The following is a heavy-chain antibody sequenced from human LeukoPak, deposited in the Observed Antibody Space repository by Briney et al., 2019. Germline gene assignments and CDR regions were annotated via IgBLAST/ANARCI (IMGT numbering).Heavy chain of an antibody. CDR3: AVLTGYSSSWYQGFDY. CDR1: GGSISSYY. V-gene: IGHV4-59*08. Sequence: SETLSLTCTVSGGSISSYYWSWIRQPPGKGLEWIGYIYYSGSTNYNPSLKSRVTISVDTSKNQFSLKLSSVTAADTAVYYCAVLTGYSSSWYQGFDYWGQGTLVTVSS. CDR2: IYYSGST. J-gene: IGHJ4*02. D-gene: IGHD6-13*01.